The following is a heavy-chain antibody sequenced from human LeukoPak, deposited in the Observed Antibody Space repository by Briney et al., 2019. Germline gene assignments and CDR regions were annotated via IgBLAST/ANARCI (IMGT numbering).Heavy chain of an antibody. Sequence: GGSLRLSCAASGFTFDDYAVHWVRQAPGKGLEWVSGISWNSGSIGYADSVKGRFTISRDNSKNTLYLQMNSLRAEDTAVYYCAKDLVRFLEWLSDYWGQGTLVTVSS. CDR2: ISWNSGSI. J-gene: IGHJ4*02. V-gene: IGHV3-9*01. CDR3: AKDLVRFLEWLSDY. CDR1: GFTFDDYA. D-gene: IGHD3-3*01.